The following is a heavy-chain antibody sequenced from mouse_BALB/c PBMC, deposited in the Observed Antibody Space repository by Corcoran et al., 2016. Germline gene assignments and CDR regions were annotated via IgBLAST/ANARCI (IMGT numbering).Heavy chain of an antibody. CDR3: ARWDWYFDV. CDR1: GFNIKDTY. J-gene: IGHJ1*01. Sequence: EVQLQQSGAELVKPGASVKLSCTASGFNIKDTYMHWVQQRPEQGLEWIGRIDPANGNTKYDPKFQGKATITADTSSNTAYLQLSSRTSEDTAVYYCARWDWYFDVWGAGTTVTVSS. CDR2: IDPANGNT. V-gene: IGHV14-3*02.